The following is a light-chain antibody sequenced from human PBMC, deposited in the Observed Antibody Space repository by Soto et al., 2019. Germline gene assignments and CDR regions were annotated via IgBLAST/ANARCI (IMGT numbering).Light chain of an antibody. V-gene: IGKV1-5*03. CDR3: QQYKSFSLT. CDR2: KTS. Sequence: DIQMTQSPSTLSASVGDRVTITCRASQSIKNWLAWYQQKPGEAPKLLIYKTSNLESGVPSRFSGSGSGTEFSLTISSLQPDDFATYYCQQYKSFSLTFGGGTRVEVK. J-gene: IGKJ4*01. CDR1: QSIKNW.